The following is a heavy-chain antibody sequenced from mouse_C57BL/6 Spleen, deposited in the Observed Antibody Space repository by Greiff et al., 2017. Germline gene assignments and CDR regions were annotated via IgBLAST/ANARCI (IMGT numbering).Heavy chain of an antibody. D-gene: IGHD4-1*01. CDR3: ARGGLTGFFDY. V-gene: IGHV1-50*01. CDR2: IDPSDSYT. J-gene: IGHJ2*01. Sequence: QVQLQQPGAELVKPGASVKLSCKASGYTFTSYWMQWVKQRPGQGLEWIGEIDPSDSYTNYNQKFKGKATLTVDTSSSTAYMQLSSLTSEDSAVYYCARGGLTGFFDYWGQGTTLTVSS. CDR1: GYTFTSYW.